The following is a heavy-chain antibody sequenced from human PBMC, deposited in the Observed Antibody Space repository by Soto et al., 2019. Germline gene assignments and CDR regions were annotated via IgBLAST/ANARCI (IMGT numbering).Heavy chain of an antibody. CDR3: ARGLLEDYYDSSGYSSYYGMDV. CDR2: ISAYNGNT. Sequence: GASVKVSCKASGYTFTSYGISCVRQAPGQGLEWMGWISAYNGNTNYAQKFKGRVTITADKSTSTAYMELSSLRSEDTAVYYCARGLLEDYYDSSGYSSYYGMDVWGQGTTVTVS. CDR1: GYTFTSYG. V-gene: IGHV1-18*01. J-gene: IGHJ6*02. D-gene: IGHD3-22*01.